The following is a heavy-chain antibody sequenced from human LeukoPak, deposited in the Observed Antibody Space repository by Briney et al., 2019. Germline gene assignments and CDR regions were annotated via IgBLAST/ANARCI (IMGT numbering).Heavy chain of an antibody. D-gene: IGHD6-19*01. CDR2: IQTSGST. J-gene: IGHJ4*02. CDR1: GGSINSYY. V-gene: IGHV4-4*07. Sequence: PSETLSLTCTVSGGSINSYYWNWIRQPAGKGLEWIGHIQTSGSTKYNPSLKSRVTMSIGTSKNQFSLNLYSVTAADTAVYYCATNYTAVSAFDSWGQGTLVTVSS. CDR3: ATNYTAVSAFDS.